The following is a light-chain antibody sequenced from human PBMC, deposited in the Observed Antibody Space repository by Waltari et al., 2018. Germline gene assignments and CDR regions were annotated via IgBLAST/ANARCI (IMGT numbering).Light chain of an antibody. CDR3: LQVNSYPFT. CDR1: QGIRSY. J-gene: IGKJ3*01. V-gene: IGKV1-9*01. CDR2: GGS. Sequence: IQLTQSPLSLSASVGDRVTITCRASQGIRSYLAWYQQKAGRAPKLLIYGGSTLPNGVPSRFSGSGFGTDFTLTISSLQPEDFATYYCLQVNSYPFTFGPGTTVDIK.